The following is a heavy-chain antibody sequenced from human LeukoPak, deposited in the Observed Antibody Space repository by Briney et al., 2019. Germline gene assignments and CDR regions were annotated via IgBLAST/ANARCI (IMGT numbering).Heavy chain of an antibody. CDR3: ARGGPGISLWFDP. CDR1: GGSISSYY. D-gene: IGHD6-13*01. J-gene: IGHJ5*02. V-gene: IGHV4-34*01. CDR2: INHSGST. Sequence: SETLSLTCTVSGGSISSYYWSWIRQPPGKGLEWIGEINHSGSTNYNPSLKSRVTISVDTSKNQFSLQLNSVTPEDTAVYYCARGGPGISLWFDPWGQGTLVTVSS.